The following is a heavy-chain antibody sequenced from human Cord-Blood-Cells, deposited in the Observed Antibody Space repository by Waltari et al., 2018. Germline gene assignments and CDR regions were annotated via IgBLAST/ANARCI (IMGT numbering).Heavy chain of an antibody. CDR3: AHRRVGWATYYFDY. V-gene: IGHV2-5*02. J-gene: IGHJ4*02. Sequence: QITLKESGPTLVKPTQTLTLTCTFSGFSLSTSRVGVGWIRQPPGKALEWLALIYWDDDKRYSPSLKSRRTITKDTSKNQVVLTMTNMDPVDTATYYCAHRRVGWATYYFDYWGQGTLVTVSS. CDR2: IYWDDDK. CDR1: GFSLSTSRVG. D-gene: IGHD6-19*01.